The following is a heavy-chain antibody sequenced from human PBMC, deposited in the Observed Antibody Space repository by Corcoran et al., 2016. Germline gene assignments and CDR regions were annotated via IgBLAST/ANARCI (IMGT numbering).Heavy chain of an antibody. CDR2: IYYSGST. V-gene: IGHV4-39*01. Sequence: QLQLQESGPGLVKPSETLSLTCTVSGTSISSSSYYWGWIRQPPGKGLEWIGSIYYSGSTYYNPSLKSRVTISVDTSKNQLSLKLSSVTAADTAVYYCARHVYCSGGSGNYNWFDPWGQGTLVTVSS. CDR1: GTSISSSSYY. J-gene: IGHJ5*02. D-gene: IGHD2-15*01. CDR3: ARHVYCSGGSGNYNWFDP.